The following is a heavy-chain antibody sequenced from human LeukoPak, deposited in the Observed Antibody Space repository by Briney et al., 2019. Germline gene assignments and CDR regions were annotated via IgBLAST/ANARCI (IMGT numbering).Heavy chain of an antibody. V-gene: IGHV5-51*01. CDR1: GYNFAIYW. D-gene: IGHD6-19*01. Sequence: KTGESLKISCEGSGYNFAIYWIAWVRQMPGKGLEWMGMIYPGDSDTRYNPSFQRQVTISADKSISTAYLQWNSLKASDTAIYYCARAIGRTSGWLESWGQGTLVTVSS. CDR3: ARAIGRTSGWLES. CDR2: IYPGDSDT. J-gene: IGHJ4*02.